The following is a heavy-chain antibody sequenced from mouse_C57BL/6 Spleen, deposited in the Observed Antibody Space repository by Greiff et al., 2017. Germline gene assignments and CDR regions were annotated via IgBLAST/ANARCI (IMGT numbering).Heavy chain of an antibody. Sequence: QVQLQQPGAELVRPGSSVKLSCKASGYTFTSYWMDWVKQRPGQGLEWIGNIYPSDSETHYNQKFKDKATLTVDKSSSTAYMQLSSLTSEDSAVYDYARSALEGYWGQGTTLTVSS. CDR3: ARSALEGY. CDR1: GYTFTSYW. CDR2: IYPSDSET. J-gene: IGHJ2*01. V-gene: IGHV1-61*01. D-gene: IGHD3-1*01.